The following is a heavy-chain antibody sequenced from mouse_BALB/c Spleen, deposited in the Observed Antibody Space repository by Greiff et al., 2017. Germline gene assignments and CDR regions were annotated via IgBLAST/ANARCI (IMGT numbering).Heavy chain of an antibody. Sequence: VQLQQSGPELVKPGASVKISCKASGYAFSSSWMNWVKQRPGQGLEWIGRIYPGDGDTNYNGKFKGKATLTADKSSSTAYMQLSSLTSVDSAVYYCASERGYWGQGTTLTVSS. V-gene: IGHV1-82*01. J-gene: IGHJ2*01. CDR2: IYPGDGDT. CDR1: GYAFSSSW. CDR3: ASERGY.